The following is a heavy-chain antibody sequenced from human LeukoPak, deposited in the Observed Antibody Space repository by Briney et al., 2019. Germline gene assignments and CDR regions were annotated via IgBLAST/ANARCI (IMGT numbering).Heavy chain of an antibody. CDR1: GITFSSYG. CDR2: ISYDGSTK. J-gene: IGHJ3*02. Sequence: GGSLRLSCAASGITFSSYGMHWVRQAPAKGLEWVAVISYDGSTKYYADSVKGRFTISRDNSKNPLYLQMNSLRAEDTAVYYCAAYYGDYVSGAFDIWGQGTMVTVSS. V-gene: IGHV3-30*03. CDR3: AAYYGDYVSGAFDI. D-gene: IGHD4-17*01.